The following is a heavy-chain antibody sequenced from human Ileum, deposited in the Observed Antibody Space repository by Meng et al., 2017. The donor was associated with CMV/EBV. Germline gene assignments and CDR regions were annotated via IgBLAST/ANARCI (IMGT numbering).Heavy chain of an antibody. CDR3: AKVLRVGATTTFDY. CDR1: GFTFSTYG. Sequence: GESLKISCAASGFTFSTYGMSWVRQAPGKGLEWVSSISGHGISTYDADSVRGRFTISRDNSKNTLYLQMNSLRVEDTAVYYCAKVLRVGATTTFDYWGQGTLVTVSS. D-gene: IGHD1-26*01. CDR2: ISGHGIST. J-gene: IGHJ4*02. V-gene: IGHV3-23*01.